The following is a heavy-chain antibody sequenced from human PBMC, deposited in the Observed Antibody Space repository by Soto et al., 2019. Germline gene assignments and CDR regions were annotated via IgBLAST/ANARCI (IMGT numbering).Heavy chain of an antibody. V-gene: IGHV1-69*13. D-gene: IGHD3-10*01. J-gene: IGHJ6*02. Sequence: SVKVSCKASGDTFSSYSISCVRQAPGQGLEWMGGIVPIFGTTAYAPRLQGRLTITADGPTSTSYMELSGLTFEDTAVYYCAANSLGGGSQGGVWGQGTTVTVSS. CDR2: IVPIFGTT. CDR1: GDTFSSYS. CDR3: AANSLGGGSQGGV.